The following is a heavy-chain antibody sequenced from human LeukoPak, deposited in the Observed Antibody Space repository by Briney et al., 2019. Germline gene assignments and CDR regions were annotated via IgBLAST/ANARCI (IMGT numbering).Heavy chain of an antibody. J-gene: IGHJ6*02. CDR2: ISAYNGNT. D-gene: IGHD6-19*01. CDR3: ARDSGSSSIAVAGYYYYGMDV. Sequence: ASVKVSCKASGYTFTSYGISWVRQAPGQGLEWMGWISAYNGNTNYAQKLQGRVTMTTDTSTSTAYMELRSLRSDDTAVYYCARDSGSSSIAVAGYYYYGMDVWGQGTTVTVSS. CDR1: GYTFTSYG. V-gene: IGHV1-18*01.